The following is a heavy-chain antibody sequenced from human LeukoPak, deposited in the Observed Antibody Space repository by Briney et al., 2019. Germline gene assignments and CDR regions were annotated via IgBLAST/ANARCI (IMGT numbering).Heavy chain of an antibody. Sequence: ASVKVSCKASGGTFISYAISWVRQAPGQGLEWMGGIIPIFGTANYAQKFQGRVTITADESTSTAYMELSSLRSEDTAVYYCAAQGGPLSSIAMARHDAFDIWGQGTMVTVSS. CDR2: IIPIFGTA. CDR3: AAQGGPLSSIAMARHDAFDI. CDR1: GGTFISYA. V-gene: IGHV1-69*13. J-gene: IGHJ3*02. D-gene: IGHD5-18*01.